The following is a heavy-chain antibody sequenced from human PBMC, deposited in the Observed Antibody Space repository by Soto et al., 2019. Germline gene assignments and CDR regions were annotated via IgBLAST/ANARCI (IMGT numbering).Heavy chain of an antibody. CDR3: ARRDSGGFYRFFES. Sequence: ASVKVSCKASGCSLSTNPISWVRQAPGQGLEWMGGTGSGTGPGNHAQKFQGRLTVTADKSTSTVYMELTNLSSEDTAVYYCARRDSGGFYRFFESWGQRTLVTVSS. D-gene: IGHD2-8*02. J-gene: IGHJ4*02. CDR2: TGSGTGPG. V-gene: IGHV1-69*06. CDR1: GCSLSTNP.